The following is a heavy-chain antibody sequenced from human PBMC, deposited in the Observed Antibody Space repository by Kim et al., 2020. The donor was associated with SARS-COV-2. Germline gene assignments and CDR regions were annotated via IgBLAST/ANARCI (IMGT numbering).Heavy chain of an antibody. Sequence: GESLKISCKGSGYSFTSYWISWVRQMPGKGLEWMGRIDPSDSYTNYSPSFQGHVTISADKSISTAYLQWSSLKASDTAMYYCARRETYYYDSSGPTDAFDIWGQGTMVTVSS. D-gene: IGHD3-22*01. J-gene: IGHJ3*02. CDR1: GYSFTSYW. CDR2: IDPSDSYT. V-gene: IGHV5-10-1*01. CDR3: ARRETYYYDSSGPTDAFDI.